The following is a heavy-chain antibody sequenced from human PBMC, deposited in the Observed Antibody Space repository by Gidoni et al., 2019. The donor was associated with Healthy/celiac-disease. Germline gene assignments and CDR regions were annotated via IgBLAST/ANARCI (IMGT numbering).Heavy chain of an antibody. Sequence: QVRLQESGPGLVKPSGTLSLTCAVSGVSISSSNWWSGVRQPPGQGLEWIGEIYHSGSTNYNPSFKSRVTISGDKSKNQFSLKLSSVTAADTAVYYCARAGYSSSWHHFDYWGQGTLVTVSS. CDR2: IYHSGST. CDR1: GVSISSSNW. V-gene: IGHV4-4*02. D-gene: IGHD6-13*01. CDR3: ARAGYSSSWHHFDY. J-gene: IGHJ4*02.